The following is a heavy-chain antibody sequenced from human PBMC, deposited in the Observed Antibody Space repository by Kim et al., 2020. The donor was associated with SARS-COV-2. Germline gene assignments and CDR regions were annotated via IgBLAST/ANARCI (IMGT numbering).Heavy chain of an antibody. CDR3: ARLRIIIFVVVISYGMDV. CDR1: GYTFTGYY. V-gene: IGHV1-2*06. CDR2: INPNSGDT. J-gene: IGHJ6*02. Sequence: ASVKVSCKASGYTFTGYYMHWVRQAPGQGLEWMGRINPNSGDTNYAQKFQGRVTMTRDTSISTAYMELSRLRSDDTAIYYCARLRIIIFVVVISYGMDVWGPGTPGPVS. D-gene: IGHD3-3*02.